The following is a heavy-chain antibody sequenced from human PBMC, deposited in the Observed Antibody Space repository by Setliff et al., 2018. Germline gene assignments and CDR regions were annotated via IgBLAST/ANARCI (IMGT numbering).Heavy chain of an antibody. J-gene: IGHJ4*02. V-gene: IGHV4-4*07. CDR1: GGSISSYY. Sequence: SETLSLTCTVSGGSISSYYWSWIRQPAGKGLEWIGRIYTSGSTNYNPSLKSRVTISMDTSKNQFSLKVSSVTAADTAVYYCARSFSRRKKFLLDYWGQGALVTVSS. CDR2: IYTSGST. CDR3: ARSFSRRKKFLLDY.